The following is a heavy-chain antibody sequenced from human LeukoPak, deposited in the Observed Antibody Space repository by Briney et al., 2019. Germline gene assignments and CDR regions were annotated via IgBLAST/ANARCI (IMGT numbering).Heavy chain of an antibody. J-gene: IGHJ4*02. V-gene: IGHV4-4*02. Sequence: SGTLSLTCAVSGGSISSSNWWSWVRQPPGKGLEWIGYIYYSGSTNYNPSLKSRVTISVDTSKNQFSLKLSSVTAADTAVYYCARVSPPGIAVAPFDYWGQGTLVTVSS. CDR2: IYYSGST. D-gene: IGHD6-19*01. CDR1: GGSISSSNW. CDR3: ARVSPPGIAVAPFDY.